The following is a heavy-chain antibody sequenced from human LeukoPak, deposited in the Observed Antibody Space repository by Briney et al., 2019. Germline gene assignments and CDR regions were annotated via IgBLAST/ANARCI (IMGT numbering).Heavy chain of an antibody. CDR2: IYYSGST. D-gene: IGHD2-8*01. CDR3: AICMTPSYYFDY. Sequence: SETLSLTCTVSGGSISSYYWSWIRQPPGKGLEWIGYIYYSGSTNYNPSLKSRVTISVDTSKNQFSLKLSSVTAADTAVYYCAICMTPSYYFDYWGQGTLVTVSS. V-gene: IGHV4-59*08. J-gene: IGHJ4*02. CDR1: GGSISSYY.